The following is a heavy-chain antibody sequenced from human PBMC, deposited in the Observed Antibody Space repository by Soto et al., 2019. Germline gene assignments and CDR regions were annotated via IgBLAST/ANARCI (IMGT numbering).Heavy chain of an antibody. D-gene: IGHD3-22*01. CDR3: ARPMDYYDSSGYYYSFDY. CDR1: GYTFTSYG. Sequence: SVKVSCKASGYTFTSYGISWVRQAPGQGLEWMGWISAYNGNTNYAQKLQGRVTMTTDTSTSTAYMELRSLRSDDTAVYYCARPMDYYDSSGYYYSFDYWGQGTLVTVSS. V-gene: IGHV1-18*04. CDR2: ISAYNGNT. J-gene: IGHJ4*02.